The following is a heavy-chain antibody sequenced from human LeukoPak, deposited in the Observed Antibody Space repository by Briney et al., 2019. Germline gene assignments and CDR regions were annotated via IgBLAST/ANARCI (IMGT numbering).Heavy chain of an antibody. CDR3: ARGYSIAAPSCDY. CDR2: IIPIFGTA. Sequence: SVKVSCKASGGTFSSYAISWVRQAPGQGLEWMGGIIPIFGTANYAQKFQGRVTITADESTSTAYMELSSLRSEDTAVYYCARGYSIAAPSCDYWGQGTLVTVTS. CDR1: GGTFSSYA. D-gene: IGHD6-13*01. V-gene: IGHV1-69*13. J-gene: IGHJ4*02.